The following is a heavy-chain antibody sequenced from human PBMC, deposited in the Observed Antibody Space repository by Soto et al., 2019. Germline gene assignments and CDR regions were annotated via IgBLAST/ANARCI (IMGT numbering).Heavy chain of an antibody. V-gene: IGHV3-21*01. Sequence: LRVRWAVAEGKFVSYSRNWISKEPGKGLEWVSSISSSSSYIYYADSVKGRFTISRDNAKNSLYLQMNSLRAEDTAVYYCARDLLYGPGYYYYYGMDVWGQGTTVTVS. J-gene: IGHJ6*02. CDR2: ISSSSSYI. CDR1: EGKFVSYS. CDR3: ARDLLYGPGYYYYYGMDV. D-gene: IGHD3-10*01.